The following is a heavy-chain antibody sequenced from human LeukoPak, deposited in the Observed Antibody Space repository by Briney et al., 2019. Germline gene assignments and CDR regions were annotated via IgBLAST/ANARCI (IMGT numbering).Heavy chain of an antibody. CDR1: GFTFSSFA. D-gene: IGHD6-19*01. CDR3: AKERNLEIAVAGTIFHY. Sequence: GGSLRLSCAASGFTFSSFAMSWVRQAPGKGLEWVSTITDSGDTTYSADSVKGRFTISRDNSKNMIYLEMISLKAEDTAVYYCAKERNLEIAVAGTIFHYWGQGTLVTVSS. V-gene: IGHV3-23*01. CDR2: ITDSGDTT. J-gene: IGHJ4*02.